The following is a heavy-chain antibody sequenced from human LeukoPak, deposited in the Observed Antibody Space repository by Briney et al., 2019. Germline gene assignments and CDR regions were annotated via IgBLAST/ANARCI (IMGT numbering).Heavy chain of an antibody. CDR3: AKDYVWGSYRPNWFDP. CDR1: GFTFSSYE. CDR2: ISSSGSTI. V-gene: IGHV3-48*03. J-gene: IGHJ5*02. D-gene: IGHD3-16*02. Sequence: GGSLRLSCAASGFTFSSYEMNWVRKAPGQGLEWVSYISSSGSTIYYADSVKGRFTISRDNANKSLYLQMNSLRAEDTAVYYCAKDYVWGSYRPNWFDPWGQGTLVTVSS.